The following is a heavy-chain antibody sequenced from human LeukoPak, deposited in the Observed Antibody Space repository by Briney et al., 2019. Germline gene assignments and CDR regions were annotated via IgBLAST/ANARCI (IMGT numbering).Heavy chain of an antibody. CDR3: AKDLLSWYEGAFDI. V-gene: IGHV3-30*18. Sequence: GGSLRLSCAASGFPFSSYGMHWVRQAPGKGLEWVAVISYDGSNKYYADSVKGRFTISRDNSKNTLYLQMNSLRAEDTAVYYCAKDLLSWYEGAFDIWGQGTMVTVSS. J-gene: IGHJ3*02. CDR1: GFPFSSYG. D-gene: IGHD6-13*01. CDR2: ISYDGSNK.